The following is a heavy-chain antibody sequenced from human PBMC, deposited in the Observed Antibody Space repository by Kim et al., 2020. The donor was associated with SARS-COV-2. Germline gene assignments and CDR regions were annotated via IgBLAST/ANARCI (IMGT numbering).Heavy chain of an antibody. Sequence: GGSLRLSCAASGFTVSSNYMSWVRQAPGKGLEWVSVIYSGGSTYYADSVKGRFTISRDNSKNTLYLQMNSLRAEDTAVYYCARGYCSSTSCYLRGSVGAFDIWGQGTMVTVSS. CDR1: GFTVSSNY. J-gene: IGHJ3*02. V-gene: IGHV3-53*01. CDR3: ARGYCSSTSCYLRGSVGAFDI. CDR2: IYSGGST. D-gene: IGHD2-2*01.